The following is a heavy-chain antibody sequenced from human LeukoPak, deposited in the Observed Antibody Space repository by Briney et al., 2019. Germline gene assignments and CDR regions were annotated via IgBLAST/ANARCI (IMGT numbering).Heavy chain of an antibody. CDR2: IYYSGST. Sequence: SETLSLTCTVSGGSISSYYWSWIRQPPGKGLEWIGYIYYSGSTNHNPSLKSRVTISVDTSKNQFSLKLSSVTAADTAVYYCARHLHIAAAGTFDYWGQGTLVTVSS. J-gene: IGHJ4*02. CDR3: ARHLHIAAAGTFDY. CDR1: GGSISSYY. D-gene: IGHD6-13*01. V-gene: IGHV4-59*08.